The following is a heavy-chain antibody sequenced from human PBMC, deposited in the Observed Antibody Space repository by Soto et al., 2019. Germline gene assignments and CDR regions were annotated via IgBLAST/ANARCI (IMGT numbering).Heavy chain of an antibody. Sequence: QVQLVQSGAEVKKPGSSVKVSCKASEGLFSSHTISWVRQAPGQGLEWRGRIIPIISIVNYAQKFQDRATITADKPTNTAYMELNNLRREDTAVYFCASLMGNSTGWVDYWGQGTLVTVSS. CDR2: IIPIISIV. J-gene: IGHJ4*02. CDR1: EGLFSSHT. D-gene: IGHD2-8*02. V-gene: IGHV1-69*02. CDR3: ASLMGNSTGWVDY.